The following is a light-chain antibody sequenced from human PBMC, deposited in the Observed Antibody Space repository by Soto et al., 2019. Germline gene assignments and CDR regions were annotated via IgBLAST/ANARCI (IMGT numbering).Light chain of an antibody. CDR3: QQLNSYPLFT. Sequence: IQLTQSPSSLSASVGDRVTITCRASQGISSYLAWYQQKPGKAPKLLIYAASTLQSGVPSRFSGSGSGTDFTLTIISLQPEDFATYYCQQLNSYPLFTFGPGTKVDIK. J-gene: IGKJ3*01. V-gene: IGKV1-9*01. CDR2: AAS. CDR1: QGISSY.